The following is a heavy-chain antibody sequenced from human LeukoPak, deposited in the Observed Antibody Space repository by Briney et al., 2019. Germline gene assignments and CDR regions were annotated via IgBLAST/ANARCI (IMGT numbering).Heavy chain of an antibody. D-gene: IGHD2/OR15-2a*01. Sequence: ASVKVSCKASGYTFTGYYMHWVRQAPGQGLEWMGWINPNSGGTNYAQKFQGRVTMTRDTSISTAYMELSRLRSDDTAVYYCARKVIAAGYHFYDGMDVWGQGTTVTGSS. J-gene: IGHJ6*02. CDR3: ARKVIAAGYHFYDGMDV. CDR1: GYTFTGYY. CDR2: INPNSGGT. V-gene: IGHV1-2*02.